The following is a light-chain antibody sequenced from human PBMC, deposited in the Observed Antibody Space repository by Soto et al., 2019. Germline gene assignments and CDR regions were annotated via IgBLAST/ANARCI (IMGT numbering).Light chain of an antibody. CDR1: QSVSSR. CDR2: GAS. CDR3: QQYNNWPRT. Sequence: IEMTQSPSSLSASPGERVTLSCRASQSVSSRLAWYQQKPGQSPRLLIYGASTRATGIPARFSGSGSGTEFTLTISSLQSEDVAIYYCQQYNNWPRTFGQGTKVDIK. J-gene: IGKJ1*01. V-gene: IGKV3-15*01.